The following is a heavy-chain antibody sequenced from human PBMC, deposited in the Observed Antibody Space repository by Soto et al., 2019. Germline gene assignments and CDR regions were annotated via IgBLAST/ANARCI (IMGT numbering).Heavy chain of an antibody. CDR3: ARDSGYSYGLLDY. Sequence: GSLRLSCAASGFTCSSYSMNWVRQAPGKGLEWVSYISSSSSTIYYADSVKGRFTISRDNAKNSLYLQMNSLRAEDTAVYYCARDSGYSYGLLDYWGQGTLVTVSS. D-gene: IGHD5-18*01. V-gene: IGHV3-48*01. CDR2: ISSSSSTI. CDR1: GFTCSSYS. J-gene: IGHJ4*02.